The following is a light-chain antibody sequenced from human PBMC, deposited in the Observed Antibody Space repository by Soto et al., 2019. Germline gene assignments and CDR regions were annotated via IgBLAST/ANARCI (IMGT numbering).Light chain of an antibody. J-gene: IGKJ1*01. V-gene: IGKV3-20*01. CDR2: GAS. Sequence: EIVLTQSPGTLSLSPGERGTLSCRASQSVSSSYLAWYQQKPGQAPRLLIYGASSRATGIPDRFSGSGSGTDFTLTISRLEPEDFAVYYCQHEGTFGQGTKVEIK. CDR3: QHEGT. CDR1: QSVSSSY.